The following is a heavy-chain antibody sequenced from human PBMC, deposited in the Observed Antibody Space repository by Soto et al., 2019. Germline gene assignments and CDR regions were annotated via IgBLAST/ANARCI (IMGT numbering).Heavy chain of an antibody. CDR1: GFTFSSYA. CDR3: ARAVDSSGAFDP. Sequence: GGSLRLSCAASGFTFSSYAMHWVRQAPGKGLEWVAVISYDGSNKYYADSVKGRFTISRDNSKNTLYLQMNSLRAEDTAVYYCARAVDSSGAFDPWGQGTLVTVSS. D-gene: IGHD6-19*01. V-gene: IGHV3-30-3*01. J-gene: IGHJ5*02. CDR2: ISYDGSNK.